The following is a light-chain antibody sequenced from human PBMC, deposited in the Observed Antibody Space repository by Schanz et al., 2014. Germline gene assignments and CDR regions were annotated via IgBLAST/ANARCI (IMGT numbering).Light chain of an antibody. CDR1: QSVSSN. J-gene: IGKJ4*01. Sequence: EIVMTQSPDTLSVSPGERATLSCRASQSVSSNLAWYQQKPGQAPRLLIDGASTRATGIPARFSGSGSGTDFTLTISRLEPEDNAVYHCQHYDVPPLTFGGGTKVEIK. CDR2: GAS. CDR3: QHYDVPPLT. V-gene: IGKV3-15*01.